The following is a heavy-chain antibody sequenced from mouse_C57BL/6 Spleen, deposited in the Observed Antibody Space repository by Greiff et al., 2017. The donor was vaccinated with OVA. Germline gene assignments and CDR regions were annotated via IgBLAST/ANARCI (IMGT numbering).Heavy chain of an antibody. V-gene: IGHV1-80*01. CDR2: IYPGDGDT. Sequence: VQLQQSGAELVKPGASVKISCKASGYAFSSYWMNWVKQRPGKGLEWIGQIYPGDGDTNYNGKFKGKATLTADKSSSTAYMQLSSLTSEDSAVYFCARSDGSSYNYYAMDYWGQGTSVTVSS. CDR3: ARSDGSSYNYYAMDY. CDR1: GYAFSSYW. D-gene: IGHD1-1*01. J-gene: IGHJ4*01.